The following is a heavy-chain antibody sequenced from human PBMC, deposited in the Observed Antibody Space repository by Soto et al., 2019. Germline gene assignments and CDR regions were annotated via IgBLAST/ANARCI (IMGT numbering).Heavy chain of an antibody. CDR3: AKDRHDDFWSGYSFDY. CDR2: ISYDGSNK. D-gene: IGHD3-3*01. J-gene: IGHJ4*02. V-gene: IGHV3-30*18. Sequence: QVQLVESGGGVVQPGRSLRLSCAASGFTFSSYGMHWVRQAPGKGLEWVAVISYDGSNKYYADSVRGRFTISRDNSKNTLYLQMNSLRAEDTAVYYCAKDRHDDFWSGYSFDYWGQGSLVTVSS. CDR1: GFTFSSYG.